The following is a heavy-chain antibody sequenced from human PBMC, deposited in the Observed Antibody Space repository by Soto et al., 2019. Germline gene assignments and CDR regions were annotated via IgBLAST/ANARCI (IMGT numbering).Heavy chain of an antibody. CDR2: IYNGGSP. CDR1: GDSVSTAY. Sequence: QVQLQESGPGLVKPSETLSLTCPVSGDSVSTAYWSWIRQPPGKRLEYIGFIYNGGSPNYNPSLESRVTISPDTSKNQFSLKLTSVTAADTAVYYCARGEWFLRGYGMDVWGRGTTVTVS. V-gene: IGHV4-59*02. D-gene: IGHD3-3*01. J-gene: IGHJ6*02. CDR3: ARGEWFLRGYGMDV.